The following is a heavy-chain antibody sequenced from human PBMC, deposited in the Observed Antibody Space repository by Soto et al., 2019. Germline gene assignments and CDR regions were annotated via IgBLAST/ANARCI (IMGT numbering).Heavy chain of an antibody. V-gene: IGHV3-30-3*01. CDR3: ARDREVTAFDY. Sequence: GGSLRLSCAASGFTFSSYAMHWVRQAPGKGLEWVAVISYDGSNKYYADSVKGRFTISRDNSKNTLYLQMNSLRAEDTAVYYCARDREVTAFDYWGQGTLVTVS. D-gene: IGHD2-21*02. J-gene: IGHJ4*02. CDR1: GFTFSSYA. CDR2: ISYDGSNK.